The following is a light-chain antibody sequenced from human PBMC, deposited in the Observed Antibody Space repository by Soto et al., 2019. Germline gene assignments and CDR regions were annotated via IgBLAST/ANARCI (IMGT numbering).Light chain of an antibody. CDR2: DAS. V-gene: IGKV3-11*01. Sequence: EIVLTQSPATLSLSPGEGATLSCRASQSLSSYLAWYQQKPGQAPRLLIYDASNRATGIPARFSGSGSGTDFTLTISSLEPEDFAVYYCQHRTNWPLTFGGGTKVDIK. CDR1: QSLSSY. CDR3: QHRTNWPLT. J-gene: IGKJ4*01.